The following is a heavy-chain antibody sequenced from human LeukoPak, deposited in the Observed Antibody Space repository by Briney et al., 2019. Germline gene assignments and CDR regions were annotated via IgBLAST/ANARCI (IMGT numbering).Heavy chain of an antibody. CDR3: ARDESAAGFDY. CDR2: IYHSGST. D-gene: IGHD2-2*01. V-gene: IGHV4-38-2*02. CDR1: GYSISSSYY. Sequence: SETLSLTCTVSGYSISSSYYWGWIRQPPGKGLEWIGSIYHSGSTYYNPSLKSRVTISVETSKNQFSLKLSSVTAADTAVYYCARDESAAGFDYWGQGTLVTVSS. J-gene: IGHJ4*02.